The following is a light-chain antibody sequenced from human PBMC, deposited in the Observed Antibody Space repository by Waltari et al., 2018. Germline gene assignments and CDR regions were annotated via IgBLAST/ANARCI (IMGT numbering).Light chain of an antibody. CDR3: VQGIDLPYT. Sequence: DIVMTQTPLSMSVTPGQTASISCQSSQSLLHTDGKTYFYWYLQKPGQSPHLLTDEVSSLFFGVPDRFSGSGSGTDFTLKISRVETDDVGFYYCVQGIDLPYTFGQGTKLEIK. V-gene: IGKV2-29*02. CDR1: QSLLHTDGKTY. J-gene: IGKJ2*01. CDR2: EVS.